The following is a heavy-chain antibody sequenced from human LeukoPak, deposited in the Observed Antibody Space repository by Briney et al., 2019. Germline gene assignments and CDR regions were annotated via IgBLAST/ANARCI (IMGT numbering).Heavy chain of an antibody. Sequence: GRSLRLSCAAYGFTFSSYGMHWVRQAPGKGLEWVAVIWYDGSNKYYADSVKGRFTISRDNSKNTLYLQMNSLRAEDTAVYYCARDYCGGDCYSFDYWGQGTLVTVSS. J-gene: IGHJ4*02. V-gene: IGHV3-33*01. CDR1: GFTFSSYG. CDR3: ARDYCGGDCYSFDY. CDR2: IWYDGSNK. D-gene: IGHD2-21*02.